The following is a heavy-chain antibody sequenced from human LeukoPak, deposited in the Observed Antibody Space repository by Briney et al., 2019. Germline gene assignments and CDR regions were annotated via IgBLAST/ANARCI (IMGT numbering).Heavy chain of an antibody. CDR3: ARGRSPDY. D-gene: IGHD3-10*01. V-gene: IGHV4-34*01. Sequence: GSLRLSCAASGFTFSSYAMSWVRQAPGKGLEWIGEINHSGSTNYNPSLKSRVTISVDTSKNQFSLKLSSVTAADTAVYYCARGRSPDYWGQGTLVTVSS. J-gene: IGHJ4*02. CDR1: GFTFSSYA. CDR2: INHSGST.